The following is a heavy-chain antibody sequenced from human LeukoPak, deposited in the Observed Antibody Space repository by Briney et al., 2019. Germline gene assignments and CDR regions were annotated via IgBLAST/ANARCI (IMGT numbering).Heavy chain of an antibody. V-gene: IGHV1-18*01. CDR2: ISGYNGNT. D-gene: IGHD6-13*01. J-gene: IGHJ4*02. CDR3: VRDEWQQLVLFDH. CDR1: GYTFTLYG. Sequence: ASVKVSCKASGYTFTLYGISWVRQAPGQGLEWMGWISGYNGNTNYAQEFQGRLTMTTDTSTSRAYMELRRLRSDDTAVYYWVRDEWQQLVLFDHWGQGTLVTVSS.